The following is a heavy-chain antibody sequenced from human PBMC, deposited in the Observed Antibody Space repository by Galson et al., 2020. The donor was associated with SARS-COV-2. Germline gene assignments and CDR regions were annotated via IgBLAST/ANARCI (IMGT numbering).Heavy chain of an antibody. V-gene: IGHV4-39*07. CDR2: IYYSGST. CDR3: AREPGVPAARGGWFDP. D-gene: IGHD2-2*01. J-gene: IGHJ5*02. CDR1: GGSISSSSYY. Sequence: SETLSLTCTVSGGSISSSSYYWGWIRQPPGKGLEWIGSIYYSGSTYYNPSLKSRVTISVDTSKNQFSLKLSSVTAADTAVYYCAREPGVPAARGGWFDPWGQGTLVTVSS.